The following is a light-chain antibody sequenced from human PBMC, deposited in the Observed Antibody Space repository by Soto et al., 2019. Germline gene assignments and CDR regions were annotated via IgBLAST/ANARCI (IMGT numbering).Light chain of an antibody. CDR3: QPYNSYPVT. Sequence: DIQMTQSPSTLSASVGDRVTITCRASQSISSWLAWYQQKPGKAPKLLIYKASSLESGVPSRFSGSGSGTEFTLTISSLQPDDFATYYCQPYNSYPVTFGQGTKVDIK. V-gene: IGKV1-5*03. CDR1: QSISSW. J-gene: IGKJ1*01. CDR2: KAS.